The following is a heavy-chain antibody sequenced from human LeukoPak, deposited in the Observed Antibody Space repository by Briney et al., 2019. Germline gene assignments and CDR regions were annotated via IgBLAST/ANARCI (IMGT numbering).Heavy chain of an antibody. J-gene: IGHJ4*02. Sequence: PGGSLRLSCAASGFTFSSYAMSWVRQAPGKGLEWVSAISGSGGSTYYADTVKGRFTISRDNSKNTLYLQMNSLRAEDTAVYYCAKDPEALDSSGCSDYYFDYWGQGTLVTVSS. CDR1: GFTFSSYA. D-gene: IGHD6-19*01. V-gene: IGHV3-23*01. CDR2: ISGSGGST. CDR3: AKDPEALDSSGCSDYYFDY.